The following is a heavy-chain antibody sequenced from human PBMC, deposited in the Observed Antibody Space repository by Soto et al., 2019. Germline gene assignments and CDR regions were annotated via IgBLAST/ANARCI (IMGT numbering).Heavy chain of an antibody. CDR2: ISGSSGST. J-gene: IGHJ4*02. CDR1: GFTFSSYA. D-gene: IGHD5-12*01. V-gene: IGHV3-23*01. Sequence: EVQLLESGGGLVPPGGSLRLSCAASGFTFSSYAMSWVRQAPGKGLEWVSGISGSSGSTYYADSVKGRFTISRDTSKNTLYLQMNTLGAEDTAVYYCAKLKAIVATRPIDDLGQGTLVTVSS. CDR3: AKLKAIVATRPIDD.